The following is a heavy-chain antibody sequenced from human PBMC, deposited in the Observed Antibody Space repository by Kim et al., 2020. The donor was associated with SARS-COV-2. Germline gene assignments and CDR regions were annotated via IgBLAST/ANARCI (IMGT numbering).Heavy chain of an antibody. D-gene: IGHD5-18*01. CDR3: AAQSDTAMVTVDY. J-gene: IGHJ4*02. Sequence: SETLSLTCAVYGGSFSGYYWSWIRQPPGKGLEWIGEINHSGSTNYNPSLKSRVTISVDTSKNQFSLKLSSVTAADTAVYYCAAQSDTAMVTVDYWGQGTLVTVSS. CDR2: INHSGST. CDR1: GGSFSGYY. V-gene: IGHV4-34*01.